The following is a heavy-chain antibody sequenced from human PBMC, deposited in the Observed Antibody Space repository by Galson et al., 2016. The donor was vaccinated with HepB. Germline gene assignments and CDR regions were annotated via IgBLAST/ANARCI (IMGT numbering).Heavy chain of an antibody. CDR3: ARDSMGGAMDYYYYGMDV. J-gene: IGHJ6*02. CDR2: TYYRSKWYY. V-gene: IGHV6-1*01. CDR1: GDSVASNRAA. D-gene: IGHD1-26*01. Sequence: CAISGDSVASNRAAWNWIRQSPSGGLEWLGRTYYRSKWYYDYAVSVKSRITINPDTSKNQFSLQLNSVTPEDTAVYYCARDSMGGAMDYYYYGMDVWGQGTTVTVSS.